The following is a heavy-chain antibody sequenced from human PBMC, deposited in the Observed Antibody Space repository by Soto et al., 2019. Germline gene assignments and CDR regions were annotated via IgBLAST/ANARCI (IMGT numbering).Heavy chain of an antibody. CDR1: GGSFRGYY. CDR3: ARRGYCSGGSCSDAFDI. CDR2: INHSGST. D-gene: IGHD2-15*01. V-gene: IGHV4-34*01. J-gene: IGHJ3*02. Sequence: SETLSLTRAGYGGSFRGYYWSWIRQPPGKGLEWIGEINHSGSTNYNPSLKSRVTISVDTSKNQFSLKLSSGTAADTAVYYCARRGYCSGGSCSDAFDIWGQGTMVTVPS.